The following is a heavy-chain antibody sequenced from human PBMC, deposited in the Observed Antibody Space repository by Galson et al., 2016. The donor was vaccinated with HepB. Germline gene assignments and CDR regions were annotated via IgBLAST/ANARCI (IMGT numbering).Heavy chain of an antibody. CDR3: ARDRDSSSYYSLDY. CDR2: IYYSGRT. J-gene: IGHJ4*02. CDR1: GCSISSYS. Sequence: SETLSLTCTVSGCSISSYSWSWIRQPPGQGLEWIGYIYYSGRTSYNPSFKSRVTTSVDTSKNQFSLKLRSVPAADTAVYYCARDRDSSSYYSLDYWGQGTPVTVSS. D-gene: IGHD3-22*01. V-gene: IGHV4-59*01.